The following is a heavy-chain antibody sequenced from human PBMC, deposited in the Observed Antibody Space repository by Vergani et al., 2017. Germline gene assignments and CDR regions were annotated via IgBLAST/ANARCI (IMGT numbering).Heavy chain of an antibody. CDR3: ARGLGSSWSTARGNWFDP. Sequence: QVQLQQWGAGLLKPPETLSLTCAVYGGSFSGYYWSWIRQPPGKGLEWIGEINHSGSTNYNPSLKSRVTISVDTSKNQFSLKLSSVTAADTAVYYCARGLGSSWSTARGNWFDPWGQGTLVTVSS. V-gene: IGHV4-34*01. CDR1: GGSFSGYY. J-gene: IGHJ5*02. D-gene: IGHD6-13*01. CDR2: INHSGST.